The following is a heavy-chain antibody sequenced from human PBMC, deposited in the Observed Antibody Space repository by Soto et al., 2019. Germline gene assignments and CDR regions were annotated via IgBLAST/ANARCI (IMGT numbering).Heavy chain of an antibody. CDR2: ISSGSGTT. D-gene: IGHD3-10*01. Sequence: EVQLVESGGGLVQPGGSLRLSCAVSGFTFSSYSMNWVRQAPGNGLEWVSYISSGSGTTYYADSVKGRFSISRDNANNSLYLQMNSLRVEDTAVYYCAKIGTYLRMDVWGQGTTVTVSS. J-gene: IGHJ6*02. CDR3: AKIGTYLRMDV. V-gene: IGHV3-48*01. CDR1: GFTFSSYS.